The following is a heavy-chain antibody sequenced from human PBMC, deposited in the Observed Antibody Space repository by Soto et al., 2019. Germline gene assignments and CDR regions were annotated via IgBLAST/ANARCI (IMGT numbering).Heavy chain of an antibody. CDR2: ISAYNGNT. V-gene: IGHV1-18*01. CDR1: GYTFMNYA. Sequence: QVQLVQSGAEVTRPGASVKVSCETSGYTFMNYAISWVRQAPGQGLEWMGWISAYNGNTVYAQQLQGRVTMTTDTSTSTAYMELRSLRSDDTAVYYCAREAGSGSYYPMDYWGQGTLVTVSS. D-gene: IGHD3-10*01. J-gene: IGHJ4*02. CDR3: AREAGSGSYYPMDY.